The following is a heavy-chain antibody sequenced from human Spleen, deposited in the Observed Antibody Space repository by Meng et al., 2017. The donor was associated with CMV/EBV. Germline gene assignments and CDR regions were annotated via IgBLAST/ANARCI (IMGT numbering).Heavy chain of an antibody. D-gene: IGHD5-24*01. J-gene: IGHJ4*02. V-gene: IGHV1-69*05. CDR1: GGTFSSYA. CDR2: IIPIFGTA. CDR3: ASDSEMARFDY. Sequence: SCTASGGTFSSYAISWVRQAPGQGLEWMGGIIPIFGTANYAQKFQGRVTITTDESTSTAYMELSSLRSEDTAVYYCASDSEMARFDYWGQGTLVTVSS.